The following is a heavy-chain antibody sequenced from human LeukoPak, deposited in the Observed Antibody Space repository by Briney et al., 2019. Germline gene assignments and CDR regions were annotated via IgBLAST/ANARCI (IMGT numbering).Heavy chain of an antibody. J-gene: IGHJ6*03. CDR2: INWNGGST. V-gene: IGHV3-20*04. Sequence: GGSLRLSRAASGFTFSSYWMSWVRQAPGKGLEWVSGINWNGGSTGYADSVKGRFTISRDNGENSLYLQMNSLRAEDTALYYCARERGQLARYYYSYMDVWGRGTTVTVSS. D-gene: IGHD1-1*01. CDR1: GFTFSSYW. CDR3: ARERGQLARYYYSYMDV.